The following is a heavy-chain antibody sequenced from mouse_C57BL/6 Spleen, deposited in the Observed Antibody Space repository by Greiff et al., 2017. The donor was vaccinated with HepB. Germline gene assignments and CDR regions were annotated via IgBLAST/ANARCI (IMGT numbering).Heavy chain of an antibody. CDR1: GYTFTDYN. CDR2: INPNNGGT. V-gene: IGHV1-18*01. CDR3: ARSTYYSNWYFDV. Sequence: EVQLVESGPELVKPGASVKIPCKASGYTFTDYNMDWVKQSHGKSLEWIGDINPNNGGTIYNQKFKGKATLTVDKSSSTAYMELRSLTSEDTAVYYCARSTYYSNWYFDVWGTGTTVTVSS. J-gene: IGHJ1*03. D-gene: IGHD2-5*01.